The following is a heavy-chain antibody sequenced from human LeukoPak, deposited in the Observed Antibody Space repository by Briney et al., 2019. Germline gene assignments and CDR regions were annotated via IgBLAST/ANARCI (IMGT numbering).Heavy chain of an antibody. CDR3: ARMLISSGYYVDY. Sequence: PGGSLRLSCAASGFTVSSNYMSWVRQAPGKGLESVSVIYSRGTTYYADSVKGRFTISRDDYKNTLYLQMNSLRAEDTAVYYCARMLISSGYYVDYWGQGTLVTVSS. J-gene: IGHJ4*02. CDR1: GFTVSSNY. CDR2: IYSRGTT. V-gene: IGHV3-53*01. D-gene: IGHD3-22*01.